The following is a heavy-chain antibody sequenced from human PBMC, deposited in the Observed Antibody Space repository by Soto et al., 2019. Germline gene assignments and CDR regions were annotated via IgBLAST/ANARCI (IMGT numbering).Heavy chain of an antibody. V-gene: IGHV6-1*01. J-gene: IGHJ5*02. CDR2: TYFRSKWYN. Sequence: PSQTLSLTFAISGGSVSINTASWNWIRQSPSRGLEWLGRTYFRSKWYNDYAVSVKSRIIINPDTSNNQFSLQLNSVTPEDTAVYFCAKGDNLGPKTGYAFDPWGQGIMVTVPS. D-gene: IGHD5-12*01. CDR3: AKGDNLGPKTGYAFDP. CDR1: GGSVSINTAS.